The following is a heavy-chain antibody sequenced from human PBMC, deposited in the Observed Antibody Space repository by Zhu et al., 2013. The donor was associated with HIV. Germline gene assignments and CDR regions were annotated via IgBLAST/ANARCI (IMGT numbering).Heavy chain of an antibody. Sequence: QVQLVQSGAEVKKPGASVKVSCKASGYTFTSYAMHWVRQAPGQRLEWMGWSNAGNGNTKYSQEFQGRVTITRDTSTSTVYMDLRNLKLQDTAIYFCARGPTKHFFDYWGQGTLVSVSS. D-gene: IGHD2-8*01. CDR2: SNAGNGNT. CDR3: ARGPTKHFFDY. J-gene: IGHJ4*02. CDR1: GYTFTSYA. V-gene: IGHV1-3*02.